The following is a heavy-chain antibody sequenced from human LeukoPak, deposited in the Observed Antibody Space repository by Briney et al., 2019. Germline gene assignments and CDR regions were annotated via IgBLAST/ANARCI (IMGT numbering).Heavy chain of an antibody. J-gene: IGHJ4*02. D-gene: IGHD3-22*01. V-gene: IGHV4-59*01. CDR3: ARQPEERYYYDSSGPWGGY. CDR2: IYYSGST. CDR1: GGSISSYY. Sequence: SETLSLTCTVSGGSISSYYWSWIRQPPGKGLEWIGYIYYSGSTNYNPSLKSRVTISVDTSKNQFSLKLSSVTAADTAVYYCARQPEERYYYDSSGPWGGYWGQGTLVTVSS.